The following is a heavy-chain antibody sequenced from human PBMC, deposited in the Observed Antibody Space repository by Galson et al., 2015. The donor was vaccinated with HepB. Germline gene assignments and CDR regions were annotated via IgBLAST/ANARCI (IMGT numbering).Heavy chain of an antibody. Sequence: TLSLTCAVSGGSISSGSYYWSWIRQPAGKGLEWIGRIYTSGSTNYNPSLKSRVTMSVDTSKNQFSLKLSSVTAADTAVYYCAGEGVGNYDDYWGQGTLVTVSS. CDR1: GGSISSGSYY. D-gene: IGHD3-10*01. V-gene: IGHV4-61*02. J-gene: IGHJ4*02. CDR3: AGEGVGNYDDY. CDR2: IYTSGST.